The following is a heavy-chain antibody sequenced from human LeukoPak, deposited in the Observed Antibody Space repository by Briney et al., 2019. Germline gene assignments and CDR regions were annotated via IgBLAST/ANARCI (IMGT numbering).Heavy chain of an antibody. J-gene: IGHJ4*02. CDR1: GFSFSSSGVG. CDR3: AHSLAIFGVLDY. V-gene: IGHV2-5*02. CDR2: IYWDDDK. Sequence: SGPTLGHPTQTLTLTCTFSGFSFSSSGVGVGWIRQPSGKALEWLALIYWDDDKRYSPSLKSRHTITKDTSKNQVVLTMTNMDPVDTATYYCAHSLAIFGVLDYWGQGTLVTISS. D-gene: IGHD3-3*01.